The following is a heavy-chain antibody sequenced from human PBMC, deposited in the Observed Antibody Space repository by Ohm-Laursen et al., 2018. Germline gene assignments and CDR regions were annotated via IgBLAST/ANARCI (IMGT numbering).Heavy chain of an antibody. D-gene: IGHD3-22*01. CDR2: ISAYNGNT. CDR1: GYTFTSYG. J-gene: IGHJ4*02. Sequence: ASVKVSCKASGYTFTSYGISWVRQAPGQGLEWMGWISAYNGNTNYAQKLQGRVTMTTDTFTSTAYMELRSLTSDDTAVYYCARAGGVIVVAHFDNWGQGTLVTVSS. V-gene: IGHV1-18*01. CDR3: ARAGGVIVVAHFDN.